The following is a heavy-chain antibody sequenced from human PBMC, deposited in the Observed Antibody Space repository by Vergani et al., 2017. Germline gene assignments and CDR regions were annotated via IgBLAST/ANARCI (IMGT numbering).Heavy chain of an antibody. D-gene: IGHD2-2*02. CDR1: GYTLTELS. CDR2: FAPEDGET. Sequence: QVQLVQSGAEVKKPGASVKVSCKVSGYTLTELSMHWVRQAPGKGLEWMGGFAPEDGETIYAQKFQGRVTMTEDTSTDTDYMELSSLRSEDTAVYYCARGRYCSSTSCYMGRRGNQAPHYYYMDVWGKGTTVTVSS. V-gene: IGHV1-24*01. CDR3: ARGRYCSSTSCYMGRRGNQAPHYYYMDV. J-gene: IGHJ6*03.